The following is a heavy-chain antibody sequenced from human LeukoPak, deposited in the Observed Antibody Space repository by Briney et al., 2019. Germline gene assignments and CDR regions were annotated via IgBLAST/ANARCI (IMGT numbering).Heavy chain of an antibody. Sequence: SVKVSCKASGGTFSSYAISWVQQAPGQGLEWMGGIIPIFGTANYAQKFQGRVTITADESTSTAYMELSSLRSEDTAVYYCARVLAAPHYYYYGMDVWGQGTTVTVSS. V-gene: IGHV1-69*01. CDR1: GGTFSSYA. CDR3: ARVLAAPHYYYYGMDV. CDR2: IIPIFGTA. J-gene: IGHJ6*02. D-gene: IGHD6-6*01.